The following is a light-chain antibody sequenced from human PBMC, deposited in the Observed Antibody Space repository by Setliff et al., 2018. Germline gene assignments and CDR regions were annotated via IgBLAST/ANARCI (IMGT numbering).Light chain of an antibody. J-gene: IGLJ1*01. V-gene: IGLV2-14*03. Sequence: QSVLTQPASVSGSPGQSITISCNGTSSDVGSYNHVSWFQQHPGKAPKLMIWDVSNRPSGVPNRFSGSKSGNTASLTISGLQTEDEADYYCSSSTRTSTLFGTGTKVTVL. CDR3: SSSTRTSTL. CDR2: DVS. CDR1: SSDVGSYNH.